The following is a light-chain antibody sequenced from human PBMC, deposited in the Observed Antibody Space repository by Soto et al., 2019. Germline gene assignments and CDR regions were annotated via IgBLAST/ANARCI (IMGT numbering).Light chain of an antibody. CDR1: QSVSSSY. CDR3: QQYNNWPQT. V-gene: IGKV3-15*01. J-gene: IGKJ1*01. Sequence: ESVLTQSQGTLSLSPGARATLSCRASQSVSSSYLAWYQQKPGQAPRLLIYAASTRATGIPARFSGSGSGTEFTLTISSLQSEDFAVYYCQQYNNWPQTSGQGTKVDIK. CDR2: AAS.